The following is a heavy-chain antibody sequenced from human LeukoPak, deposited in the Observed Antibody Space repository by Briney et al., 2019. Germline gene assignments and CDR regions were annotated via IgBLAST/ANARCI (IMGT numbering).Heavy chain of an antibody. D-gene: IGHD2-2*01. CDR2: ISGSGGST. J-gene: IGHJ4*02. V-gene: IGHV3-23*01. CDR1: GFTFSSYA. CDR3: AKDRGIIVVVPAAIDY. Sequence: PGGSLRLSCAASGFTFSSYAMSWVRQAPGKGLEWVSAISGSGGSTYYADSVKGRFTISRDNSKNTLYLQMNSLRAEDTAVYYCAKDRGIIVVVPAAIDYWGQGTLVTVSS.